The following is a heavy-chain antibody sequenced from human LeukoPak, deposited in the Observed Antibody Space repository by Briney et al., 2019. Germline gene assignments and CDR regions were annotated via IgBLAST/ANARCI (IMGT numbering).Heavy chain of an antibody. CDR3: AKDLEIDDYGDYESY. Sequence: PGGSLRLSCAASGFTFSSYGMHWVRQAPGKGLEWVAVISYDGSNKYYADSVKGRFTISRDNSKNTLYLQMNSLRAEDTAVYYCAKDLEIDDYGDYESYWGQGTLVTVSS. CDR1: GFTFSSYG. J-gene: IGHJ4*02. V-gene: IGHV3-30*18. CDR2: ISYDGSNK. D-gene: IGHD4-17*01.